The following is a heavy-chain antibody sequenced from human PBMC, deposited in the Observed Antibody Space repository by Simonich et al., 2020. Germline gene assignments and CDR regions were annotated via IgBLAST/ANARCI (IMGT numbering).Heavy chain of an antibody. D-gene: IGHD1-1*01. CDR1: GFTFSSYS. CDR2: ISSSSSYI. V-gene: IGHV3-21*01. CDR3: ARANERDY. J-gene: IGHJ4*02. Sequence: EVQLVESGGGLVKPGGSLRLSCAASGFTFSSYSMNWVRQAPGKGLEWVSSISSSSSYIYYADSVKGRFTISRDNAKNSLYRQMTSLRAEDTAVYYCARANERDYWGQGTLVTVSS.